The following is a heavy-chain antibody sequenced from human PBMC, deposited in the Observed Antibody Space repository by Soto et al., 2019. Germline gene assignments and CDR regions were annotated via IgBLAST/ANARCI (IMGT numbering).Heavy chain of an antibody. Sequence: GESLKISCKGSGYSFTSYWISWVRQMPGKGLEWMGRIDPSDSYTNYSPSFQGHVTISADKSISTAYLQWSSLKASDTAMYYCARTSSSSRYGYYYYGMDVWGQGTTVTVSS. CDR2: IDPSDSYT. CDR1: GYSFTSYW. V-gene: IGHV5-10-1*01. CDR3: ARTSSSSRYGYYYYGMDV. D-gene: IGHD6-6*01. J-gene: IGHJ6*02.